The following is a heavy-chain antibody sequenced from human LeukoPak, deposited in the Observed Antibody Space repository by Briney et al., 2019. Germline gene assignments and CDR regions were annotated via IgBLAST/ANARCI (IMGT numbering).Heavy chain of an antibody. J-gene: IGHJ3*02. CDR2: IYYTGST. V-gene: IGHV4-39*07. Sequence: SETLSLTCTVSGGSINTNNRYWGWIRQPPGKGLEWIGSIYYTGSTFYNPSLKSRVTISVDTSKNQFSLKLSSVTAADTAVYYCARDLVHGAFDIWGQGTMVTVSS. CDR3: ARDLVHGAFDI. D-gene: IGHD3-16*02. CDR1: GGSINTNNRY.